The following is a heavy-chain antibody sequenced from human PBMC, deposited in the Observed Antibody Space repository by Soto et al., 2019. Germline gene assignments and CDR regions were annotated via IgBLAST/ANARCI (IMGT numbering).Heavy chain of an antibody. J-gene: IGHJ6*02. D-gene: IGHD3-3*01. V-gene: IGHV3-30*18. CDR1: GFTFSSYG. CDR3: AKDWVNYDFWSGYYYYYYGMDV. Sequence: GGSLRLSCAASGFTFSSYGMHWVRQAPGKGLEWVAVISYDGSNKYYADSVKGRFTISRDNSKNTLYLQMNSLRAEDTAVYYCAKDWVNYDFWSGYYYYYYGMDVWGQGTTVTVSS. CDR2: ISYDGSNK.